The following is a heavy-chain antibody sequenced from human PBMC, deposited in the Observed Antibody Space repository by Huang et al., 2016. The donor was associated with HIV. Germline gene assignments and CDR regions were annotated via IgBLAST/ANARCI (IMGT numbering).Heavy chain of an antibody. CDR3: ARGAPDLDSHLDH. CDR1: GGTFNNA. CDR2: IIPIFGTP. J-gene: IGHJ4*02. Sequence: QVQLVQSGAEVKKTGSSVKVSCKVSGGTFNNAISWVRQAPGKGLDGMGGIIPIFGTPNYARKFQGRVTITADESTRIAYMELSSLRSDDTAVYYCARGAPDLDSHLDHWGQGTLVTVSS. V-gene: IGHV1-69*13. D-gene: IGHD3-3*01.